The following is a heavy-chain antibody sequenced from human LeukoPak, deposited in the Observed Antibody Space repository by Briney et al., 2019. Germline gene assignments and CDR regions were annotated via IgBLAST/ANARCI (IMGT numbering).Heavy chain of an antibody. J-gene: IGHJ6*03. CDR3: ARRVGRWFGERAYYCNYMDV. Sequence: SETLSLTCAVYGGSFSGYYWSWIRQPPGKGLEWIGEINHSGSTNYNPSLKSRVTISVDTSKNQFSLKLSSVTAADTAVYYCARRVGRWFGERAYYCNYMDVWGKGTTVTISS. CDR1: GGSFSGYY. D-gene: IGHD3-10*01. CDR2: INHSGST. V-gene: IGHV4-34*01.